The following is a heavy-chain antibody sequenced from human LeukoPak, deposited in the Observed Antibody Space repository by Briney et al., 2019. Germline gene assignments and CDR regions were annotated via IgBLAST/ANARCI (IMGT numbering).Heavy chain of an antibody. CDR1: GYTFTSYG. CDR3: AREQVDIVATPLGVYGMDV. J-gene: IGHJ6*02. Sequence: ASVKVSCKASGYTFTSYGISWVRQAPGQGLEWMGWISAYNRNTNYAQKLQGRVTMTTDTSTSTAYMELRSLRSDDTAVYYCAREQVDIVATPLGVYGMDVWGQGTTVTVSS. D-gene: IGHD5-12*01. V-gene: IGHV1-18*01. CDR2: ISAYNRNT.